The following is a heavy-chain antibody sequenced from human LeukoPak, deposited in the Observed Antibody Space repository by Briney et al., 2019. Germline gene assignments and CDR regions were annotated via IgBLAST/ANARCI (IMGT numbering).Heavy chain of an antibody. D-gene: IGHD1-1*01. Sequence: GGSLRLSCAASGFTFSSYAMHWVRQAPGKGLEWVAVISYDGSNIYYADYVKGRFTISRDISKNTLYLQMDSLRAEDTAIYYCARDWKTNSFDYWGQGTLVTVSS. J-gene: IGHJ4*02. CDR3: ARDWKTNSFDY. CDR1: GFTFSSYA. CDR2: ISYDGSNI. V-gene: IGHV3-30*04.